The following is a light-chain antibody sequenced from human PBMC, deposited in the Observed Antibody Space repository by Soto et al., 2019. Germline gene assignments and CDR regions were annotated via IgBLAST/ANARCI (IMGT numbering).Light chain of an antibody. Sequence: DIQLNQSPSSLSASVGDSVTITCRASQSITYRLNWYQQKPGKAPKVLIYDTSNLQSGVPPRFSGSGSGTDFALTISSLQPEDFATYYCHQTAGSLTWTFGQGTRVEAK. V-gene: IGKV1-39*01. CDR3: HQTAGSLTWT. J-gene: IGKJ1*01. CDR2: DTS. CDR1: QSITYR.